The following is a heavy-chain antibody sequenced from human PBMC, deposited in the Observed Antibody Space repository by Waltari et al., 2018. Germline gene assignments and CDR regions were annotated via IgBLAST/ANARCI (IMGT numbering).Heavy chain of an antibody. CDR3: ARDPPGQMDAFDI. Sequence: QLHLQESGSGLVKPSQTLSLTCTVPGDSMSSGGFSWSWIRQPPGRGLEWIGKIYHSGSSYYMPALKVRVTMSAIPSRNHFSLRLTSGTAADTAVYYCARDPPGQMDAFDIWVPGTMITVSS. V-gene: IGHV4-30-2*01. CDR1: GDSMSSGGFS. CDR2: IYHSGSS. J-gene: IGHJ3*02.